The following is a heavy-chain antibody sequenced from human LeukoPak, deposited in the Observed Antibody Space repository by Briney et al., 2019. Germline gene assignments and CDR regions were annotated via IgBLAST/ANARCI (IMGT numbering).Heavy chain of an antibody. Sequence: GGSLRLSCAASGFTFSDYYINWIRQAPGKGLEWVSSISSISTYTAYADSLRGRFTISRDDSNNSLYLQMDSLRVEDTAVYYCARDLAPRSFGYWGQGTLVTVSS. D-gene: IGHD5-24*01. V-gene: IGHV3-11*06. CDR3: ARDLAPRSFGY. J-gene: IGHJ4*02. CDR2: ISSIST. CDR1: GFTFSDYY.